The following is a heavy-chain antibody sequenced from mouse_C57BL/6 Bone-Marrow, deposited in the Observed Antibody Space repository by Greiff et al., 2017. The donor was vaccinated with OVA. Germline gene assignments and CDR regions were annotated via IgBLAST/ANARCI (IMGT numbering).Heavy chain of an antibody. Sequence: QVQLKQSGAELVKPGASVKISCKASGYAFSSYWMNWVKQRPGKGLEWIGQIYPGDGDTNYNGKFKGKATLTADKSSSKAYMQLSSLTSEDSAVYFCARWNYYGSSYDFDYWGQGTTLTVSS. CDR1: GYAFSSYW. D-gene: IGHD1-1*01. J-gene: IGHJ2*01. V-gene: IGHV1-80*01. CDR3: ARWNYYGSSYDFDY. CDR2: IYPGDGDT.